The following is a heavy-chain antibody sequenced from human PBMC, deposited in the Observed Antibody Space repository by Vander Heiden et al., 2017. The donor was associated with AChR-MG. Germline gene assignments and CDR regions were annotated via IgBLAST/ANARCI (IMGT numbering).Heavy chain of an antibody. D-gene: IGHD3-16*01. CDR2: ISYDGSNK. Sequence: QVQLVESGGGVVQPGRSLRPSCAASGFTFSSYAMHWVRQAPGKGLEWVAVISYDGSNKYYADSVKGRFTISRDNSKNTLYLQMNSLRAEDTAVYYCARDRGDWYFDLWGRGTLVTVSS. CDR1: GFTFSSYA. V-gene: IGHV3-30-3*01. J-gene: IGHJ2*01. CDR3: ARDRGDWYFDL.